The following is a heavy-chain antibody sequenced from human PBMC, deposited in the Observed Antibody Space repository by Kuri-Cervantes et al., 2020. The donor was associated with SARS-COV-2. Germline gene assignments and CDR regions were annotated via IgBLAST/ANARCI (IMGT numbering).Heavy chain of an antibody. CDR3: ARDWGSVWRYFDWSNWFDH. CDR1: GGSISSYY. V-gene: IGHV4-4*07. CDR2: IYTSGST. J-gene: IGHJ5*02. Sequence: SETLSLTCTVSGGSISSYYWGWIRQPPGKGLEWIGRIYTSGSTNYNPSLKSRVTMSVDTSKNQFSLTLRSVSAADTAVDYCARDWGSVWRYFDWSNWFDHWGQGSLVTVSS. D-gene: IGHD3-9*01.